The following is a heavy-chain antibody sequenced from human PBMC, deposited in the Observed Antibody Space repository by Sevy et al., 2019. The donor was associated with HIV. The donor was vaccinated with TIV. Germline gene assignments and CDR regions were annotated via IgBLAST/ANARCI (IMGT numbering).Heavy chain of an antibody. J-gene: IGHJ4*02. V-gene: IGHV1-2*02. CDR3: ARDLRLLGYSYGSFDY. CDR1: GYTFTGQY. Sequence: ASVKVSCKASGYTFTGQYIHWVRQAPGQGLEWMGWINPNSGGTNYRQDFQGRVTLTRETSITTAYMELSGLKSDDTAIYYCARDLRLLGYSYGSFDYWCQGTLVTVSS. D-gene: IGHD5-18*01. CDR2: INPNSGGT.